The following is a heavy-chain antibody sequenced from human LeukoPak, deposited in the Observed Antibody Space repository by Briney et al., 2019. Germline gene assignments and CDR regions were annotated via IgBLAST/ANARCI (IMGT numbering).Heavy chain of an antibody. J-gene: IGHJ4*02. Sequence: PSETLSLTCSVSGDSINNYYWSWIRQPPEQGLEWIGYIYYSGTTNYNSSLKSRVTISVDTSMNQFSLKLNSVTAADTVVYYCARLGHPYSSSWHFDYWGQGTLVTVSS. CDR1: GDSINNYY. CDR3: ARLGHPYSSSWHFDY. CDR2: IYYSGTT. D-gene: IGHD6-6*01. V-gene: IGHV4-59*08.